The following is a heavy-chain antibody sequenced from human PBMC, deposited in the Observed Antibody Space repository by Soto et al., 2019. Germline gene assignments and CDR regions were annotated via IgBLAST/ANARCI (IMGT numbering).Heavy chain of an antibody. CDR1: GYTFTSYY. Sequence: ASVKVSCKAPGYTFTSYYMHWVRQAPGQGLEWMGIINPSGGSTSYAQKFQGRVTMTSDTSTSTVYMELSSLRSEDTAVYYCAWGGGSCSSTGCGGGSYYYYGLDGWGRGTRVTVSS. CDR3: AWGGGSCSSTGCGGGSYYYYGLDG. D-gene: IGHD2-2*01. J-gene: IGHJ6*02. V-gene: IGHV1-46*01. CDR2: INPSGGST.